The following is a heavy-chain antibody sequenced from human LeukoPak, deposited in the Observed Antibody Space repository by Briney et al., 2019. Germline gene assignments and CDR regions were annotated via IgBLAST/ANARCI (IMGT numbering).Heavy chain of an antibody. J-gene: IGHJ4*02. CDR2: INGAGSSR. CDR3: ASLRDY. CDR1: GFSFSSYE. Sequence: GGSLRLSCAASGFSFSSYEMNWVRQAPGKGLVWVSHINGAGSSRTYADSVKGRFTISRDNAKNTLYLQMDSLRAEDTAVYYCASLRDYWGQGTLVTVSS. V-gene: IGHV3-74*01.